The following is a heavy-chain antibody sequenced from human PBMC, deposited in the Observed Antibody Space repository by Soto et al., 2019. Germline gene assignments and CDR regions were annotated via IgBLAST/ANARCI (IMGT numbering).Heavy chain of an antibody. V-gene: IGHV4-30-4*01. CDR3: ARENSGYDPTGSFDY. D-gene: IGHD5-12*01. CDR2: IYYRGST. J-gene: IGHJ4*02. CDR1: GGSISSSYYY. Sequence: QVLLQESGQGLVQPSQTLSLSCTVSGGSISSSYYYWSWIRQPPGKVLEWIGYIYYRGSTYYNPSLKSRLTISVDTSRNLFCLRVNAVAAADTAVYYWARENSGYDPTGSFDYWGQGAQVSVSP.